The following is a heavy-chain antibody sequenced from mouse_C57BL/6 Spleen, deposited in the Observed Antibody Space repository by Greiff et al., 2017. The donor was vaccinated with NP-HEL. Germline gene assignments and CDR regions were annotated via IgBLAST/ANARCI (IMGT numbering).Heavy chain of an antibody. V-gene: IGHV5-4*01. CDR3: ARDRDSKRWYAMDY. D-gene: IGHD2-5*01. J-gene: IGHJ4*01. Sequence: EVMLVESGGGLVKPGGSLKLSCAASGFTFSSYAMSWVRQTPEKRLEWVATISDGGSYTYYPDNVKGRFTISRYNAKNNLYLQMSHLKFEDTAMYYCARDRDSKRWYAMDYWGQVTSVTVSS. CDR2: ISDGGSYT. CDR1: GFTFSSYA.